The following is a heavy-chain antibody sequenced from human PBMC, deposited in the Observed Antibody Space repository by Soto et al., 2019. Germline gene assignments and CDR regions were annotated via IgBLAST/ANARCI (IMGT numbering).Heavy chain of an antibody. V-gene: IGHV4-59*03. D-gene: IGHD1-1*01. CDR2: IYYSGST. CDR3: AAGTLGAVWTTLDD. CDR1: GGSFSENY. J-gene: IGHJ4*02. Sequence: LSLTCDVSGGSFSENYWTWIRQYPGKGLEWIGYIYYSGSTNYNPSLKGRVTISVDASRSQFSLKLTSVTAADTALYYCAAGTLGAVWTTLDDWGQGTLVTVSS.